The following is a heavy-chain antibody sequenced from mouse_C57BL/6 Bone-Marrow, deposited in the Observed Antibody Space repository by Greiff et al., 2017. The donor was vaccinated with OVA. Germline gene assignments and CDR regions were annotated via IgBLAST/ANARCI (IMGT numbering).Heavy chain of an antibody. V-gene: IGHV5-9-1*02. Sequence: LVESGEGLVKPGGSLKLSCAASGFTFSSYALSWVRQTPEKRLEWVAYISSGGDYIYYADTVKGRFPISSANARNSLDLQMISLKSEDTAMYYCTRGVAYWYCDVWGTGTTVTVSS. CDR2: ISSGGDYI. D-gene: IGHD1-1*01. CDR1: GFTFSSYA. CDR3: TRGVAYWYCDV. J-gene: IGHJ1*03.